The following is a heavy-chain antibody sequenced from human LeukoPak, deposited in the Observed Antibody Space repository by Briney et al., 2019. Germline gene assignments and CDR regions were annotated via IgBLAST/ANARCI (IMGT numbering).Heavy chain of an antibody. CDR2: ISSSGGNT. CDR3: AKVDTYYYDSSGYFG. V-gene: IGHV3-23*01. CDR1: GFTFSSYT. Sequence: GGSLRLSCAASGFTFSSYTMSWVRQAPGKGLEWVSAISSSGGNTYYADSVKGRFTISRDNSKNTLYLQMNSLRAEDTAVYYCAKVDTYYYDSSGYFGWGQGTLVTVSS. D-gene: IGHD3-22*01. J-gene: IGHJ4*02.